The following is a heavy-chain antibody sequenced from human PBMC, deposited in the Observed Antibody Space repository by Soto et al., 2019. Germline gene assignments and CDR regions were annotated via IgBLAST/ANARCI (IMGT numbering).Heavy chain of an antibody. V-gene: IGHV1-69*13. Sequence: AASAKVSCKASGGTFSSYAISWVRQAPGQRLEWVGGIIPIFGTANYAQKFQGRVTITADESTSTAYMELSSLRSEDTAVYYCALLVVVPAAMRPRWGGNMKDYYYYGMDVWGQGTTVTVSS. CDR3: ALLVVVPAAMRPRWGGNMKDYYYYGMDV. CDR1: GGTFSSYA. D-gene: IGHD2-2*01. J-gene: IGHJ6*02. CDR2: IIPIFGTA.